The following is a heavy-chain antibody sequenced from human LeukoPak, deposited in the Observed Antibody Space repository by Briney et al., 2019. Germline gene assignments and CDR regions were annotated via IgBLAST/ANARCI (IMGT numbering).Heavy chain of an antibody. J-gene: IGHJ3*02. CDR3: AREEVVAATNAFDI. Sequence: PSXTLSLTCTVSGGSISSYYWSWIRQPPGKGLEWIGYIYYSGSTNYNPSLKRRVTISVDTSKNQFSLKLSSVTAADTAVYYCAREEVVAATNAFDIWGQGTMVTVSS. CDR1: GGSISSYY. V-gene: IGHV4-59*01. CDR2: IYYSGST. D-gene: IGHD2-15*01.